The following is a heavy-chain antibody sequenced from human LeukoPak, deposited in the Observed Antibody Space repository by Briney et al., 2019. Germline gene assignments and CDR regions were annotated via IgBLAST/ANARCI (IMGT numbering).Heavy chain of an antibody. V-gene: IGHV3-23*01. CDR3: ARDPGVVAFHYFDF. CDR2: IGGLGSST. J-gene: IGHJ4*02. D-gene: IGHD3-3*01. CDR1: GFTFSSHA. Sequence: SGGSLRLSCAASGFTFSSHAMAWVRQAPGKGLEWVSAIGGLGSSTYYGDSVKGRFTISRDNSKNTAYLQMDSLRVEDTAVYYCARDPGVVAFHYFDFWGQGTLITVSS.